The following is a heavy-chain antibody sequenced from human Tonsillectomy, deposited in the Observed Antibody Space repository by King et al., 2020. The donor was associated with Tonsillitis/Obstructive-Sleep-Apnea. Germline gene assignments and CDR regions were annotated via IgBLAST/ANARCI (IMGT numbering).Heavy chain of an antibody. CDR2: IYSGGST. V-gene: IGHV3-66*01. Sequence: VQLVESGGGLVQPGGSLRLSCAASGFTVSSNYMSWVRQAPGKGLEWVSVIYSGGSTYYADSVKGRFTISRDNSKNTLYLHMNSLRAEDTAVYYCARDQGVLEWLDYMDVWGKGTTVTVSS. CDR3: ARDQGVLEWLDYMDV. J-gene: IGHJ6*03. CDR1: GFTVSSNY. D-gene: IGHD3-3*01.